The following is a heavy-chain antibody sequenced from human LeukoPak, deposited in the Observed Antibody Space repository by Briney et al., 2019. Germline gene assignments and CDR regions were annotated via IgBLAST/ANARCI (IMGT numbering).Heavy chain of an antibody. V-gene: IGHV3-23*01. CDR1: GFTFSSYA. CDR2: ISGSGGST. CDR3: TRDREHGTQDS. D-gene: IGHD1-26*01. Sequence: PGGSLRLSCAASGFTFSSYAMCWVRQAPGKGLEWVSAISGSGGSTYYADSVKGRFTISRDNSKNTLYLQMNSLRAEDTAVYFCTRDREHGTQDSWGQGTLVTVS. J-gene: IGHJ4*02.